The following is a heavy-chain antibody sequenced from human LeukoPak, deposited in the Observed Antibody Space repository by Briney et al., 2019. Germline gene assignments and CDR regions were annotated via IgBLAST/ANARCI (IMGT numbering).Heavy chain of an antibody. V-gene: IGHV4-39*07. CDR2: IYYSGST. CDR3: ARVRGWYEAYFQH. J-gene: IGHJ1*01. D-gene: IGHD6-19*01. Sequence: SETLSLTCTVSGGSISSSSYYWGWIRQPPGKGLEWIGSIYYSGSTYYNPSLKSRVTISVDTSKNQFSLKLSSVTAADTAVYYCARVRGWYEAYFQHWGQGTLVTVSS. CDR1: GGSISSSSYY.